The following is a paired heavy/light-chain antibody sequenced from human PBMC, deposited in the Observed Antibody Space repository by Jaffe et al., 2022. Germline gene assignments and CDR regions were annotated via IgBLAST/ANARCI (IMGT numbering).Heavy chain of an antibody. J-gene: IGHJ1*01. Sequence: VQLVQSGAEVKKPGSSVKVSCEASGGTFNDFAIGWVRQARGQGLEWIGGIIPIFNTARYAQKFQGRLTITTDELRSTTYMELRSLRSEDTAVYFCARSPSGTPVRSTDYFRHWGQGTLVSVSS. V-gene: IGHV1-69*05. CDR2: IIPIFNTA. CDR3: ARSPSGTPVRSTDYFRH. D-gene: IGHD1-26*01. CDR1: GGTFNDFA.
Light chain of an antibody. CDR2: AAA. V-gene: IGKV1-16*02. CDR1: QDISNF. CDR3: QQYHTYPLT. Sequence: DIQMTQSPSSLSASVGDRVTISCRASQDISNFVAWFQQKPGKAPKSLIYAAATLQSGVPSKFRGSGSGTEFTLTISSLQPEDFATYYCQQYHTYPLTFGGGTKVEI. J-gene: IGKJ4*01.